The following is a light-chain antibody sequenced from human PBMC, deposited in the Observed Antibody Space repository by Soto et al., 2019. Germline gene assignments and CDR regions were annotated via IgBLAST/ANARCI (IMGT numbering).Light chain of an antibody. CDR3: SSHGSSKI. CDR2: EVN. Sequence: QSALTQPASVSGSPGQSITISCTGTSSDVGAHNHVSWYQQHPGKAPKLIISEVNNRPSGVSDRYSGSKSGNTASLIISGLQTEEEADYYCSSHGSSKIFGTGTKLTVL. V-gene: IGLV2-14*01. CDR1: SSDVGAHNH. J-gene: IGLJ1*01.